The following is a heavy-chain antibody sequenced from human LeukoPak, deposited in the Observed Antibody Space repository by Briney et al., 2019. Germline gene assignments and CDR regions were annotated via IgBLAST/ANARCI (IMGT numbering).Heavy chain of an antibody. CDR3: AREDFRIAVAGTFDY. CDR2: IWYDGSNK. V-gene: IGHV3-33*08. J-gene: IGHJ4*02. D-gene: IGHD6-19*01. CDR1: GFTFSSYA. Sequence: GGSLRLSCAASGFTFSSYAMHWVRQAPGKGLEWVAVIWYDGSNKYYADSVKGRFTISRDNSKNTLYLQMNSLRAEDTAVYYCAREDFRIAVAGTFDYWGQGTLVTVSS.